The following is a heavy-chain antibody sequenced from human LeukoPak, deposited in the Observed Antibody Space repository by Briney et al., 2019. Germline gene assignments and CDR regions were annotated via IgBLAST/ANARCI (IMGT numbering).Heavy chain of an antibody. CDR2: ISGSGGST. Sequence: PRGSLRLSCAASGFTFSSYAMSWVRQAPGKGLEWVSAISGSGGSTYYADSVKGRFTISRDNSKNTLYLQMNSLRAEDTAVYYCAKSDYDILTGYYPFDPWGQGTLVTVSS. J-gene: IGHJ5*02. CDR3: AKSDYDILTGYYPFDP. CDR1: GFTFSSYA. V-gene: IGHV3-23*01. D-gene: IGHD3-9*01.